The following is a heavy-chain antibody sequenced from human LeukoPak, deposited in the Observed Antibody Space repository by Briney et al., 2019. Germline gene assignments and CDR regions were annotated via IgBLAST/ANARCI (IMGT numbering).Heavy chain of an antibody. CDR3: AREALPQGYCSSTSCYQPDY. V-gene: IGHV1-69*05. CDR2: IIPIFGTA. D-gene: IGHD2-2*01. CDR1: GGTFSSYA. Sequence: SVKVSCKASGGTFSSYAISWVRQAPGQELEWMGGIIPIFGTANYAQKFQGRVTITTDESTSTAYMELSSLRSEDTAVYYCAREALPQGYCSSTSCYQPDYWGQGTLVTVSS. J-gene: IGHJ4*02.